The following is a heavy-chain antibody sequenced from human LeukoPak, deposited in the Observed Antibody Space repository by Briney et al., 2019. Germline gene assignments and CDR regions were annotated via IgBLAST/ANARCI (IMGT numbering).Heavy chain of an antibody. Sequence: SATSLRLSCAASGFTFTSYVMHWVRQAPGKGLEWMALITYDGYSKYYSDSMKGRFTISSDTSKTKLYLQMNSLRAEDTAVYYCARDLSPVVRASPMGYWGQGTLVTVSS. CDR2: ITYDGYSK. CDR3: ARDLSPVVRASPMGY. V-gene: IGHV3-30*03. CDR1: GFTFTSYV. J-gene: IGHJ4*02. D-gene: IGHD3-10*01.